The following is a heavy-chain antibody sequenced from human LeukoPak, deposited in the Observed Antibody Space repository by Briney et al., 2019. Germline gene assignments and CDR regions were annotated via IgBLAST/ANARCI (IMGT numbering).Heavy chain of an antibody. CDR1: GYTFTGYY. CDR2: INSDGRSR. D-gene: IGHD6-13*01. Sequence: ASVKVSCKASGYTFTGYYMHWVRQAPGQGRVWVSRINSDGRSRNYADSVKGRFNISRNNAKNTLYLQMNSLRAEDTAVYYCASASSHRIAAGGDYWGQGTLVTVSS. J-gene: IGHJ4*02. V-gene: IGHV3-74*01. CDR3: ASASSHRIAAGGDY.